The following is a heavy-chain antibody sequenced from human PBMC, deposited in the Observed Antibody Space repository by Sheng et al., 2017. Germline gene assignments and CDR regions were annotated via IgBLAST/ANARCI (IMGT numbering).Heavy chain of an antibody. V-gene: IGHV1-69*01. J-gene: IGHJ4*02. D-gene: IGHD6-19*01. CDR3: ARDLEVRSVAGTGEFDY. CDR2: IIPIFGTA. CDR1: GGTFSSYA. Sequence: QVQLVQSGAEVKKPGSSVKVSCKASGGTFSSYAISWVRQAPGQGLEWMGGIIPIFGTANYAQKFQGRVTITADESTSTAYMELSSLRSEDTAVYYCARDLEVRSVAGTGEFDYWGQGTLVTVSS.